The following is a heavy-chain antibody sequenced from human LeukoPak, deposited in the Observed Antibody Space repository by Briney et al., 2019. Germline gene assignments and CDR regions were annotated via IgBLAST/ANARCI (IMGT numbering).Heavy chain of an antibody. CDR3: ARDSCSGGSCYSSWFDP. V-gene: IGHV4-61*02. D-gene: IGHD2-15*01. CDR2: LYTSGST. CDR1: GGSISSGSYY. J-gene: IGHJ5*02. Sequence: SQTLSLTCTVSGGSISSGSYYWSWIRQPAGKALEWIGRLYTSGSTNYNPSLKSRVTISVDTSKNQFPLKLSSVTAADTAVYYCARDSCSGGSCYSSWFDPWGQGTLVTVSS.